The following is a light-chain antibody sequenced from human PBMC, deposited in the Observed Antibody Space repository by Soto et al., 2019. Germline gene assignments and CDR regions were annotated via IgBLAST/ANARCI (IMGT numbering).Light chain of an antibody. V-gene: IGLV2-11*01. CDR2: DVS. CDR3: CSYAGIYTRWV. J-gene: IGLJ1*01. CDR1: SSDVGGYNY. Sequence: QSALTQPRSVSGSPGQSVAISCTGTSSDVGGYNYVSWYQQHPGKAPKLMLYDVSKRPSGVPDRFSGSKSGNTASLTISGLQAEDEADYYCCSYAGIYTRWVFGTGTKLTVL.